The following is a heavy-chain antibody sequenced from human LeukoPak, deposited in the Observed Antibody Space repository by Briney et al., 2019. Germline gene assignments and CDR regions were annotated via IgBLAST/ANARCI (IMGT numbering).Heavy chain of an antibody. D-gene: IGHD3-22*01. J-gene: IGHJ5*02. Sequence: SETLSFTCAVYGGSFSGYYWSWIHQPPGKGLEWIGEINHSGSTNYNPSLKSRVTISVDTPKNQFSLKLSSVTAADTAVYYCARVGYYDSSVPWGQGTLVTVSS. CDR2: INHSGST. V-gene: IGHV4-34*01. CDR3: ARVGYYDSSVP. CDR1: GGSFSGYY.